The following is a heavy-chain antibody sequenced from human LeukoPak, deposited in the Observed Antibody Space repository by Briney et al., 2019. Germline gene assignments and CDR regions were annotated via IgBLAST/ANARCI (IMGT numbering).Heavy chain of an antibody. V-gene: IGHV3-21*06. CDR2: ISSGGSYL. J-gene: IGHJ4*02. D-gene: IGHD6-6*01. Sequence: GGSLRLSCAASGFTFSSYSMNWVRQAPGKGLEWVSCISSGGSYLYYTDSVKGRFTVSRDNARNSMFLQMNSLRAEDTAVYYCARDEYASSLGYFDHWGQGTLVTVSS. CDR3: ARDEYASSLGYFDH. CDR1: GFTFSSYS.